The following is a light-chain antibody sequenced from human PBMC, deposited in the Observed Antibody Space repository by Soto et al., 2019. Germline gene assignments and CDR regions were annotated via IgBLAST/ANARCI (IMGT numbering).Light chain of an antibody. J-gene: IGKJ1*01. V-gene: IGKV1-5*03. CDR3: QQYNSYPWT. CDR1: QSISSW. CDR2: KAS. Sequence: DIPMTQSPSTLSASVGDRVTITCRASQSISSWLAWYQQKPGKAPKLLIYKASTLESGVPSNFSGSGSGTEFTLTISSLQPEDFATYYYQQYNSYPWTFGQGTKVDVK.